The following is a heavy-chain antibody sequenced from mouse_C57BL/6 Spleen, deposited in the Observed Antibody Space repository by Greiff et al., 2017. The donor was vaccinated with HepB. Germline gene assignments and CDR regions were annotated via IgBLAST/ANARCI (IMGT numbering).Heavy chain of an antibody. D-gene: IGHD4-1*01. J-gene: IGHJ3*01. CDR3: ARTNWDVGFAY. V-gene: IGHV2-2*01. Sequence: VQLQQSGPGLVQPSQSLSITCTVSGFSLTSYGVHWVRQSPGKGLEWLGVIWSGGSTDYNAAFISRLSISKANSKSQVFFKMNSLQADDTAIYYCARTNWDVGFAYWGQGTLVTVSA. CDR2: IWSGGST. CDR1: GFSLTSYG.